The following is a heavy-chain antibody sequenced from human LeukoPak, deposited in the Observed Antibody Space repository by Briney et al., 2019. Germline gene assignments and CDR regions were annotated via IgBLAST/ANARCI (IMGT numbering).Heavy chain of an antibody. CDR3: ARALYDGSGYYSHFDY. J-gene: IGHJ4*02. Sequence: PGGSLRLSCTASGFTFSTYGMTWVRQAPGKGLEWVSSITRSSNYKYYADSLKGRFTISRDNAKNSLYLQMNSLRAEDTAVYYCARALYDGSGYYSHFDYWGQGTLVTVSS. CDR2: ITRSSNYK. D-gene: IGHD3-22*01. CDR1: GFTFSTYG. V-gene: IGHV3-21*01.